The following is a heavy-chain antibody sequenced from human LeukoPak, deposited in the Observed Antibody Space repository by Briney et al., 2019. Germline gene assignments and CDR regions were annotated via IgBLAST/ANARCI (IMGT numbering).Heavy chain of an antibody. V-gene: IGHV3-13*01. CDR3: ARAAYSSTWYSRYFDL. CDR1: GFTFRSYD. Sequence: PGGSLSLSCAASGFTFRSYDMHWVRQATGKGLEWVSGIGTAGEIYHPGSVKGRFTISRENAKNSLYLQMNSLRAGDTAVYYCARAAYSSTWYSRYFDLWGRGTLVTVSS. CDR2: IGTAGEI. D-gene: IGHD6-13*01. J-gene: IGHJ2*01.